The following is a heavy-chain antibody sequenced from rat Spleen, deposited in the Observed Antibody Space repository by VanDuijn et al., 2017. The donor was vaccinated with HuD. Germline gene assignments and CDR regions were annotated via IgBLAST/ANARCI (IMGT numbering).Heavy chain of an antibody. CDR1: GFSLTSYH. CDR3: ARDSFGVLDY. J-gene: IGHJ2*01. CDR2: MWSGGTT. Sequence: QVQLKESGPGLVQPSQTLSLTCTVSGFSLTSYHVHWVRQPPGKGLEWMGVMWSGGTTDYNSALKSRLSISRDTSKSQVFLKMNSLQTEDTATYYCARDSFGVLDYWGQGVMVTVSS. D-gene: IGHD4-3*01. V-gene: IGHV2-32*01.